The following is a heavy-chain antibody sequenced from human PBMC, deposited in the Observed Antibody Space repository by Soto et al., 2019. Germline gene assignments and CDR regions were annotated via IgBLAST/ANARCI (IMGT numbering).Heavy chain of an antibody. CDR1: GFTFSSYG. J-gene: IGHJ6*02. Sequence: GGSLRLSCSASGFTFSSYGMHWVRQAPGKGLEWVAVIWYDGSNKYYADSVKGRFTISRDNSKNTLYLQMNSLRAEDTAVYYCARDIVAARLWGYYYYGMDVWGQGTTVTVSS. D-gene: IGHD6-6*01. CDR3: ARDIVAARLWGYYYYGMDV. V-gene: IGHV3-33*01. CDR2: IWYDGSNK.